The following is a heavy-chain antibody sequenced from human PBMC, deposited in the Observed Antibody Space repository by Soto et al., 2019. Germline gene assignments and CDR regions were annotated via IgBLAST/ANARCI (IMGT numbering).Heavy chain of an antibody. Sequence: QVQLVQSGAEVKKPGASVKVSCKASGYTFPNYGITWVRQAPGQGLEWMGWISAYKTNIKYAQKFQGRVTLTTDTSTSTADLELRSLRSDDTAIYYWARDLDGSGAYYTDFWGQGTLVTVSS. V-gene: IGHV1-18*01. J-gene: IGHJ4*02. CDR2: ISAYKTNI. CDR1: GYTFPNYG. D-gene: IGHD3-10*01. CDR3: ARDLDGSGAYYTDF.